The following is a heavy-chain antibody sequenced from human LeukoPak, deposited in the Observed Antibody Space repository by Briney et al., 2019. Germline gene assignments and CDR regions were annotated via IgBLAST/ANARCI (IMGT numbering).Heavy chain of an antibody. CDR2: IRYDGSNK. J-gene: IGHJ6*03. V-gene: IGHV3-30*02. CDR3: AKAPDYYGSGSYYKTRYYYYYMDV. CDR1: GFTFSSYG. D-gene: IGHD3-10*01. Sequence: QPGGSLRLSCAASGFTFSSYGMHWVRQAPGKGLEWVAFIRYDGSNKYYADSVKGRFTISRDNSKNTLYLQMNSLRAEDTAVYSCAKAPDYYGSGSYYKTRYYYYYMDVWGKGTTVTVSS.